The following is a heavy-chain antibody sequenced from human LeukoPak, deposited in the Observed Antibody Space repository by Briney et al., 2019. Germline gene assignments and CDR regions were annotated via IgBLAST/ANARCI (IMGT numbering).Heavy chain of an antibody. J-gene: IGHJ4*02. CDR3: ARGPSSGNALNY. Sequence: QPGGSLRLSCVASGFTFGHYAMHWVRQAPGKGLEWVSLITGDGDGTYYIDSVKGRFAISRDNAKKSLYLQMNSLRAEDTAVYYCARGPSSGNALNYWGQGTLVTVSS. D-gene: IGHD3-16*01. CDR1: GFTFGHYA. V-gene: IGHV3-43*02. CDR2: ITGDGDGT.